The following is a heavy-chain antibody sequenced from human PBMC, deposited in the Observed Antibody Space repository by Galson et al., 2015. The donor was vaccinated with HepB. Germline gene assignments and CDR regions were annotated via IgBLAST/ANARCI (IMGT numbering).Heavy chain of an antibody. CDR3: ARPSNDASYGMDV. CDR2: INPSGGST. V-gene: IGHV1-46*01. D-gene: IGHD1-1*01. CDR1: GYTFTSYY. Sequence: KVSCKASGYTFTSYYMHWVRQAPGQGLEWMGIINPSGGSTSYAQKFQGRVTMTRDTSTSTVYMELSSLRSEDTAVYCCARPSNDASYGMDVWGQGTMVTVSS. J-gene: IGHJ6*02.